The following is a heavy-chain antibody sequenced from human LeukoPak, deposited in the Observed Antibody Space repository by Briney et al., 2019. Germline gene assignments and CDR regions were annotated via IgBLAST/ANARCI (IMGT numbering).Heavy chain of an antibody. V-gene: IGHV3-48*01. D-gene: IGHD3-3*01. CDR2: ISSSSSNI. Sequence: GGSLRLSCAASGFTFSSYGMHWVRQAPGKGLEWVSYISSSSSNIYYADSVKGRFTISRDNAKNSLYLQMNSLRAEDTAVYYCARDGNYDFWSGYYKGGDAFDIWGQGTMVTVSS. CDR3: ARDGNYDFWSGYYKGGDAFDI. J-gene: IGHJ3*02. CDR1: GFTFSSYG.